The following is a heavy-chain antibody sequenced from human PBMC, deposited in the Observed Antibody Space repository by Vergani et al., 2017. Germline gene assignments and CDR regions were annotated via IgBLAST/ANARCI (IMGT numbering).Heavy chain of an antibody. Sequence: EVQLVESGGGLVQPGGSLRLSCAASGFTFSSYAMHWVRQAPGKGLEYVSAISSNGGSTYYANSVKGRFTISRDNSKNTLYLQMGSRRAEDMAVYYCARWLTSPVDAFDIWGQGTMVTVSS. CDR2: ISSNGGST. V-gene: IGHV3-64*01. D-gene: IGHD6-19*01. J-gene: IGHJ3*02. CDR1: GFTFSSYA. CDR3: ARWLTSPVDAFDI.